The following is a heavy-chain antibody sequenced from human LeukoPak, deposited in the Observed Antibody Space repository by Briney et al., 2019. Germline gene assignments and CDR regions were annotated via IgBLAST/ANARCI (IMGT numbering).Heavy chain of an antibody. V-gene: IGHV3-30*02. J-gene: IGHJ6*02. CDR2: ILYGGSNK. CDR3: AKGRDTYQYGMDV. CDR1: GFTFSGYA. Sequence: PGGSLRLSCAASGFTFSGYAMQWVRQAPGKGLEWVAFILYGGSNKYYADSVKGRLTISRDNSKNTLYLQMNSLTAEDTAVYYCAKGRDTYQYGMDVWGQGTTVTVSS.